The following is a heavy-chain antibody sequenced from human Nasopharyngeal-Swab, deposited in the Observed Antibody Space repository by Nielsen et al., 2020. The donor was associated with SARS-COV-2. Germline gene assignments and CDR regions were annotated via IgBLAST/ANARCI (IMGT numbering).Heavy chain of an antibody. D-gene: IGHD3-3*01. CDR1: GFTFSSYW. J-gene: IGHJ4*02. CDR2: IKQDGSEK. Sequence: GESLKISCAASGFTFSSYWMSWVRQAPGKGLEWVANIKQDGSEKYYVDSVKGRFTTSRDNAKNSLYLQMNSLRAEDTAVYYCARDRGFWSGFFDYWGQGTLVTVSS. CDR3: ARDRGFWSGFFDY. V-gene: IGHV3-7*01.